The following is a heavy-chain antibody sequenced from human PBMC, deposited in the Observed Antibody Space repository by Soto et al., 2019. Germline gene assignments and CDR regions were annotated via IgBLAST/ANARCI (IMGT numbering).Heavy chain of an antibody. CDR1: GFIFSNNG. CDR2: MSYDGSAK. V-gene: IGHV3-30*02. D-gene: IGHD6-6*01. Sequence: VGSLRLSCAVSGFIFSNNGMHWVRQAPGKGLEWVAFMSYDGSAKFYADSVKGRFTISRDNSKSTLFLHMSNLRAEDTAMYYCAIARVADSALDHWGQGTLVTVSS. CDR3: AIARVADSALDH. J-gene: IGHJ4*02.